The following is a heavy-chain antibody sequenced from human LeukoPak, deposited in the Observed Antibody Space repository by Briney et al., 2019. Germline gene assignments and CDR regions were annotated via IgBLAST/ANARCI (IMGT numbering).Heavy chain of an antibody. CDR2: INPNSGGT. D-gene: IGHD3-22*01. CDR1: GYTFTGYY. CDR3: ARDRYYDSSGQDY. Sequence: ASVKVSCKASGYTFTGYYMHWVRQAPGQGLEWMGWINPNSGGTNYAQKFQGRVTMTRDTSISTAYMELSRLRSDDTAVYYCARDRYYDSSGQDYWGQGTLVTVSS. J-gene: IGHJ4*02. V-gene: IGHV1-2*02.